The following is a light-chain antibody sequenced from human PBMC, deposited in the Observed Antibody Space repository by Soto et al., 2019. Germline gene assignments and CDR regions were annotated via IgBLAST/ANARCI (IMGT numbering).Light chain of an antibody. CDR3: CSYAGSSTWGV. V-gene: IGLV2-23*01. CDR1: SSDVGSYNV. CDR2: EGS. J-gene: IGLJ2*01. Sequence: QSALAQPASVSGSPGQSITISCTGTSSDVGSYNVFSWYQQHPGKAPKLMIYEGSNRPSGVSNRFSGSKSGNTASLTISGLQAEDEADYYCCSYAGSSTWGVFGGGTKLTVL.